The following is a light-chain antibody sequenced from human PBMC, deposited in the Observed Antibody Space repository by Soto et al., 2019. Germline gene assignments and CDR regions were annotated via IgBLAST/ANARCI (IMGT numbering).Light chain of an antibody. CDR3: SSYAGSNTVL. CDR1: SSDVGGYNY. V-gene: IGLV2-8*01. CDR2: EVS. J-gene: IGLJ3*02. Sequence: QSVLTQPPSASGSPGPSVTISCTGSSSDVGGYNYVSWYQQRPGQAPKIMIYEVSERPSGVPDRFSGSKSGNTASLTVSGLQAEDEGDYYCSSYAGSNTVLFGGGTKVTVL.